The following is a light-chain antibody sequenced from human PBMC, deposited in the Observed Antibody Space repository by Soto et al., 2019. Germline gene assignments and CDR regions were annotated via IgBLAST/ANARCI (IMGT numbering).Light chain of an antibody. J-gene: IGLJ2*01. CDR1: RSNIGANYD. CDR3: QSYDSSLSGVV. V-gene: IGLV1-40*01. CDR2: GTR. Sequence: QSVLTQPPSVSGAPGQRVTISYTGTRSNIGANYDVHWYQQFPGTAPKLLIYGTRNRPSGVPDRFSGSKAGTSASLAITGLQAEDEADYYCQSYDSSLSGVVFGGGTKVTVL.